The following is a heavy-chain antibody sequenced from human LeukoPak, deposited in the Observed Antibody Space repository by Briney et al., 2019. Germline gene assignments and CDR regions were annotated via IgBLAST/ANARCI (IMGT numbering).Heavy chain of an antibody. Sequence: GGSLRLSCAASGFTFSSYWMHWVRQAPGKGLVWVSRINSDGSSTSYADSVKGRFTISRDNAKNTLYLQMNSLRAEDTAVYYCARGSGSYYYYMDVWGKGTTVTVSS. V-gene: IGHV3-74*01. D-gene: IGHD3-10*01. CDR2: INSDGSST. J-gene: IGHJ6*03. CDR3: ARGSGSYYYYMDV. CDR1: GFTFSSYW.